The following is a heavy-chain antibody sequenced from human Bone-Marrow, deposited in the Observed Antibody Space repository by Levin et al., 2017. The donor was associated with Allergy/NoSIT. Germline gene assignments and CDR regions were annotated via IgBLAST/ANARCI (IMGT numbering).Heavy chain of an antibody. V-gene: IGHV1-2*02. Sequence: GESLKISCKASGYNFTGYYIHWVRQAPGQGLEWMGWINPNSGGTIYVQEFQGRVTMTRDTSISTAYMELNRLGSDDAAIYFCARGHQASPRWVLSSHYYGLDVWGLGTTVTVSS. J-gene: IGHJ6*02. CDR1: GYNFTGYY. CDR3: ARGHQASPRWVLSSHYYGLDV. D-gene: IGHD1-26*01. CDR2: INPNSGGT.